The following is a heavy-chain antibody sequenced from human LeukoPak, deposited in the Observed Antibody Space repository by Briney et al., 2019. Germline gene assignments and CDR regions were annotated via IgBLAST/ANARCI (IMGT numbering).Heavy chain of an antibody. CDR3: ARDRGRYMDV. Sequence: PSETLSLTCAVSGGSISSHYWSWIRQPPGKGLEWIGCIYYSGSTNYNPSLKSRVTISVDTSKNQFSLKLSSVTAADTAVYYCARDRGRYMDVWGQGTTVNVS. CDR1: GGSISSHY. D-gene: IGHD3-10*01. V-gene: IGHV4-59*11. J-gene: IGHJ6*03. CDR2: IYYSGST.